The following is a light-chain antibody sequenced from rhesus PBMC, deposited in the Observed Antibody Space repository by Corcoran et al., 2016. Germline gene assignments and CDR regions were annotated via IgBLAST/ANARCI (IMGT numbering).Light chain of an antibody. CDR2: KAS. Sequence: DIQMTQSPSSLSASVGDTVTITCRASQSISSWVAWYQQKPGKAPTPLIYKASTLQSGVPSRFSGSGSGTDFTLPFSSLPSDDFATYYCQQNSSSPLTFGGGTKVEIK. J-gene: IGKJ4*01. V-gene: IGKV1-22*01. CDR3: QQNSSSPLT. CDR1: QSISSW.